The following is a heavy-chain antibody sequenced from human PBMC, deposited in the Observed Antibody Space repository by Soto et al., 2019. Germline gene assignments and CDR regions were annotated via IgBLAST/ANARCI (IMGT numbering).Heavy chain of an antibody. CDR1: GFTFSSYA. Sequence: EVQLLESGGGLVQPGGSLRLSCAASGFTFSSYAMSWVRQAPGKGLEWVSAISGSGGSTYYADSVKGRFTISRDSSKNTLYLQMNSLRAEDTAVYYCAKVGYISSSFGMDVWGQGTTVTVSS. CDR3: AKVGYISSSFGMDV. J-gene: IGHJ6*02. V-gene: IGHV3-23*01. CDR2: ISGSGGST. D-gene: IGHD6-13*01.